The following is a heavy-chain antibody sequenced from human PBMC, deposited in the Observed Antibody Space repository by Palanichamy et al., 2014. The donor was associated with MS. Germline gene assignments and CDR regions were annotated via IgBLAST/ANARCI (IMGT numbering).Heavy chain of an antibody. J-gene: IGHJ4*02. D-gene: IGHD5-18*01. Sequence: QVHLVQSGAEVKKPGASVKVSCKTSGYIFTGYYMHWVRQAPGQGLEWMGWIDRSSGDANYAQKFQGRVTMTRDTSINTAHMELSRLRSDDTAVYYCARRGSHGYDYWGQGTLVTVSS. CDR2: IDRSSGDA. CDR3: ARRGSHGYDY. V-gene: IGHV1-2*02. CDR1: GYIFTGYY.